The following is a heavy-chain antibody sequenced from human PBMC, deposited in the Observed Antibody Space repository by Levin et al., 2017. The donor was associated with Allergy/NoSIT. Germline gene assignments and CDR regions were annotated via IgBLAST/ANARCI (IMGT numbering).Heavy chain of an antibody. J-gene: IGHJ5*02. CDR1: GGTFSSYA. CDR2: IIPILGIA. CDR3: AAPRKYSSSWYFGEVDWFDP. Sequence: ASVKVSCKASGGTFSSYAISWVRQAPGQGLEWMGRIIPILGIANYAQKFQGRVTITADKSTSTAYMELSSLRSEDTAVYYCAAPRKYSSSWYFGEVDWFDPWGQGTLVTVSS. V-gene: IGHV1-69*04. D-gene: IGHD6-13*01.